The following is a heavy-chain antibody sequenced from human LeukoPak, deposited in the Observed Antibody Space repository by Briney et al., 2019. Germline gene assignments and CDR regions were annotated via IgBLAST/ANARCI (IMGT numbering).Heavy chain of an antibody. CDR1: GYTFTGYY. J-gene: IGHJ3*02. V-gene: IGHV1-2*02. D-gene: IGHD2-21*02. CDR3: AREIRHAAYCGGDCPGGTNAFDI. Sequence: ASVKVSCKAPGYTFTGYYMHWVRQAPGQGLEWMGWINPNSGGTNYAQKFQGRVTMTRDTSISTAYMELSRLRSDDTAVYYCAREIRHAAYCGGDCPGGTNAFDIWGQGTMVTVSS. CDR2: INPNSGGT.